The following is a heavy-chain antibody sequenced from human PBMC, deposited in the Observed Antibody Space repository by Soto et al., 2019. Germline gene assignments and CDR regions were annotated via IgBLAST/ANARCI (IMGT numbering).Heavy chain of an antibody. CDR2: INHLETT. Sequence: PLETRSLTCTVSGASITFGGYSWSWIRQTPGKGLEWIGYINHLETTFYNPSFESRLTLSIDRAKNQFSLKLHSMSAADRAVYFCARGGGSDSFDYWGQGILVTVSS. CDR1: GASITFGGYS. J-gene: IGHJ4*02. D-gene: IGHD1-26*01. CDR3: ARGGGSDSFDY. V-gene: IGHV4-30-2*01.